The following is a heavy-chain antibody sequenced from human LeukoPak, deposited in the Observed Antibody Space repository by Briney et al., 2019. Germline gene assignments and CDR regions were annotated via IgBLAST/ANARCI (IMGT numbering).Heavy chain of an antibody. D-gene: IGHD6-19*01. V-gene: IGHV3-21*01. Sequence: GGSLRLSCAVSGFTFSSYSMSWVRQAPGKGLEWISSISSSGTYKYYADSVKGRFTISRDNAKNSLYLQMNSLRAEDTAVYYCAKGKDSVAGATNDYWGQGTLVTVSS. CDR2: ISSSGTYK. J-gene: IGHJ4*02. CDR3: AKGKDSVAGATNDY. CDR1: GFTFSSYS.